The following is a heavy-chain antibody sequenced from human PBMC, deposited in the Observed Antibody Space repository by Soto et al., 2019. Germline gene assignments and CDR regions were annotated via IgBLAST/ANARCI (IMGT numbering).Heavy chain of an antibody. D-gene: IGHD6-13*01. CDR3: ARHPERIAQIGCCKP. V-gene: IGHV3-48*01. CDR2: ISSSTTTI. J-gene: IGHJ5*02. Sequence: PWASLRLSCSPSAISFSSYSMNWVRQAPGKAMQWVSSISSSTTTIYYSDSVKGRFTTSIDNATNSLYLKKHSLRAQATAVYYYARHPERIAQIGCCKPGGQG. CDR1: AISFSSYS.